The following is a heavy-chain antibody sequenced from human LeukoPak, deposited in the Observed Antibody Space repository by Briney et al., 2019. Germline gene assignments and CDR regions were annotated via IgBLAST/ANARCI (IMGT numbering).Heavy chain of an antibody. D-gene: IGHD6-19*01. CDR1: RFTFSTYS. CDR2: ISSSGTYI. Sequence: GGSLRLSCAASRFTFSTYSMNWVRQAPGKGLEWVSSISSSGTYIYSTDSGKGRFTISRDNAKNSLYLQMNSLRAEDTAVYYCARALTVAGTDWYFDLWGRGTLVTVSS. J-gene: IGHJ2*01. V-gene: IGHV3-21*01. CDR3: ARALTVAGTDWYFDL.